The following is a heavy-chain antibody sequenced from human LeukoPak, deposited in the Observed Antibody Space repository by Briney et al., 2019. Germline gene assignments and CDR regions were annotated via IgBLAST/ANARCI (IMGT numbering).Heavy chain of an antibody. Sequence: GGSLRLSCAASGFTISSYYMSWVRQAPGKGLEWVAYINGSGGSTYYADSVKGRFTISRDNSKNTLYLQMNSLRAEDTAVYYCASHRSYCSSTSCYRGGHMDVWGKGTTVTVSS. CDR3: ASHRSYCSSTSCYRGGHMDV. CDR1: GFTISSYY. J-gene: IGHJ6*03. D-gene: IGHD2-2*02. CDR2: INGSGGST. V-gene: IGHV3-23*01.